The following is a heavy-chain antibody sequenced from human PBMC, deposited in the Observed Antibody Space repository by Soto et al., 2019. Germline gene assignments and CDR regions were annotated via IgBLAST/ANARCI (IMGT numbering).Heavy chain of an antibody. D-gene: IGHD6-6*01. CDR1: GGTFSSYA. Sequence: QVQLVQSGAEVKKPGSSVKVSCKASGGTFSSYAISRVRQAPGQGLEWMGGIIPIFGTANYAQKFQGRVTITADESTSTAYMELSSLRSEDTAVYYCARAFRQLDHYYYYGMDVWGQGTTVTVSS. J-gene: IGHJ6*02. V-gene: IGHV1-69*01. CDR3: ARAFRQLDHYYYYGMDV. CDR2: IIPIFGTA.